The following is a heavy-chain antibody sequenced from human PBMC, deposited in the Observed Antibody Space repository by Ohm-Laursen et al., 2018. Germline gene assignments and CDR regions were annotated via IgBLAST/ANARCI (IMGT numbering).Heavy chain of an antibody. V-gene: IGHV3-21*01. Sequence: SLRLSCAAPGFTFNSYSMNWVRQAPGKGLEWVSSISSTGSYYADSVKGRFTISRDNSKNSLYLQMNSLRAEDTAMYYCARGGGDFDFWGQGTLVTVSS. CDR2: ISSTGSY. CDR3: ARGGGDFDF. J-gene: IGHJ4*02. D-gene: IGHD3-16*01. CDR1: GFTFNSYS.